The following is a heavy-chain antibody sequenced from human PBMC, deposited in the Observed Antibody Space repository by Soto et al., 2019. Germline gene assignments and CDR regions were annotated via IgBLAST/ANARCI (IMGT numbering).Heavy chain of an antibody. V-gene: IGHV3-30*18. CDR2: FSFDGSYK. CDR3: VKEDDRHYHDGSGLPN. CDR1: GFIFRNYG. D-gene: IGHD3-22*01. Sequence: TVGSLRLPCAVSGFIFRNYGMHWVRQVPGKGLAWVAVFSFDGSYKYYADSVKGRFAISRDNSKNTLFLQMNSLRAEDTAMYYCVKEDDRHYHDGSGLPNWGQGTLVTVSS. J-gene: IGHJ4*02.